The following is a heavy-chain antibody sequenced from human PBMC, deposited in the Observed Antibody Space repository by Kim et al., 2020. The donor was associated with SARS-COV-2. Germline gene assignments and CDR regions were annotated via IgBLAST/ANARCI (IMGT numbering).Heavy chain of an antibody. CDR1: GFTFSTYS. CDR2: ISSDSKYI. Sequence: GGSLRLSCAASGFTFSTYSMNWVRQAPGKGLEWVSAISSDSKYIYYGDSVRGRFTTSRDNAKNSLFLQMNSLRAEDTAVYYCARHNDVLTGLYGYWGQGT. CDR3: ARHNDVLTGLYGY. J-gene: IGHJ4*02. D-gene: IGHD3-9*01. V-gene: IGHV3-21*01.